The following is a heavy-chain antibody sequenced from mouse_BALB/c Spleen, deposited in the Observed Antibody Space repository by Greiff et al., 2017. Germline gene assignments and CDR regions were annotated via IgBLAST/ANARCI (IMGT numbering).Heavy chain of an antibody. J-gene: IGHJ2*01. V-gene: IGHV14-3*02. CDR2: IDPANGNT. CDR3: ARGAPSHYYGSSYGYFDY. Sequence: EVQLQQSGAELVKPGASVKLSCTASGFNIKDTYMHWVKQRPEQGLVWIGRIDPANGNTKYDPKFQGKATITADTSSNTAYLQLSSLTSEDTAVYYCARGAPSHYYGSSYGYFDYWGQGTTLTVSS. CDR1: GFNIKDTY. D-gene: IGHD1-1*01.